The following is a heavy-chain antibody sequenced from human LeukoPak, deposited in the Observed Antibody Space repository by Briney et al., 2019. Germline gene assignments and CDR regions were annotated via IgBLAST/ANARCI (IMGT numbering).Heavy chain of an antibody. CDR3: TTPYYYDSSGYIGG. V-gene: IGHV3-15*01. Sequence: AGGSLRLSCAASGFTFSNAWMSWVRQAPGKGLEWVGRIKSKTDGGTTDYAAPVKGRFTISRDDSKNTLYLQMNSLKTEDTAVYYCTTPYYYDSSGYIGGWGQGTLVTVSS. CDR1: GFTFSNAW. J-gene: IGHJ4*02. CDR2: IKSKTDGGTT. D-gene: IGHD3-22*01.